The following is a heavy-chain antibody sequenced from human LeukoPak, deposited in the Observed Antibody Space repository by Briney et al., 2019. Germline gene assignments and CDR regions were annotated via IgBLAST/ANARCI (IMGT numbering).Heavy chain of an antibody. J-gene: IGHJ5*02. V-gene: IGHV1-2*06. CDR1: GYTFTGYY. Sequence: ASVKVSCKASGYTFTGYYMHWVRQAPGQGLEWMGRINPNSGGTNYAQKFQGRVTMTRDTSISTAYMELSRLRSDDTAVYYCARDHLSFQTSAISTWWFDPWGQGTLVTVSS. D-gene: IGHD2-21*02. CDR2: INPNSGGT. CDR3: ARDHLSFQTSAISTWWFDP.